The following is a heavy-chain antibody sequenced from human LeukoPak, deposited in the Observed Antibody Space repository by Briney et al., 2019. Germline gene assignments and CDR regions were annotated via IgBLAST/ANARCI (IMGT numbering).Heavy chain of an antibody. CDR3: AKIGSGTLSPGFYYLDV. V-gene: IGHV1-58*01. J-gene: IGHJ6*03. CDR2: SVVGSGNT. Sequence: SVKVSCKASGFTFTSSAVQWVRQARGQRLEWIGWSVVGSGNTNYAQKFQERVTITRDMSTSTAYMELSSLRSADTAVYYCAKIGSGTLSPGFYYLDVWGKGTTVTVSS. CDR1: GFTFTSSA. D-gene: IGHD3-10*01.